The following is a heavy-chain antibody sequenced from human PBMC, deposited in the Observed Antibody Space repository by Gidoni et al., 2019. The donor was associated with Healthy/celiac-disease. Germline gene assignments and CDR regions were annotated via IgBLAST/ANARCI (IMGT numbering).Heavy chain of an antibody. CDR1: GGSISSGGYY. CDR3: AKSKSAWEPVDY. D-gene: IGHD1-1*01. J-gene: IGHJ4*02. V-gene: IGHV4-31*03. Sequence: QVQLQESGTGLVKPSQTLSLTCTVSGGSISSGGYYWSWIRQHPGKGLEWIGYIYYSGSTYYNPSLKSRVTTSVDTSKNQFSLKLSSVTAADTAVYYCAKSKSAWEPVDYWGQGTLVTVSS. CDR2: IYYSGST.